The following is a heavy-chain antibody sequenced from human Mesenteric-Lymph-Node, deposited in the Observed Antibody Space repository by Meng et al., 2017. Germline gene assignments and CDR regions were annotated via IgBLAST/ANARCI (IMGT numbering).Heavy chain of an antibody. V-gene: IGHV3-23*01. CDR3: ARVRIIRSRSTFEY. CDR1: GFTFSSYG. J-gene: IGHJ4*02. CDR2: IRGSVDNT. Sequence: GESLKISCAVSGFTFSSYGMSWVRQAPGKGLEWVSAIRGSVDNTYYADSVKGRFTISRDNAKNSQYLQMNSLRAEDTAVYYCARVRIIRSRSTFEYWGQGTQVTVSS. D-gene: IGHD2-2*01.